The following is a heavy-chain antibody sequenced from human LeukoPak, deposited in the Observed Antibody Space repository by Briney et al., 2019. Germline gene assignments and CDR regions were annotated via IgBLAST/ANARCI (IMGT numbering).Heavy chain of an antibody. D-gene: IGHD1-26*01. CDR1: GFTLSSYA. CDR2: ISYDGSNK. CDR3: ASLSGSFTFDY. Sequence: PGKSLTLSCSASGFTLSSYAMLWVRQAPGKGVEWVAVISYDGSNKYYADSVKGRFTISRDNSKNTLYLQMNSLRAEDTAVYYCASLSGSFTFDYWGQGTLVTVSS. J-gene: IGHJ4*01. V-gene: IGHV3-30*01.